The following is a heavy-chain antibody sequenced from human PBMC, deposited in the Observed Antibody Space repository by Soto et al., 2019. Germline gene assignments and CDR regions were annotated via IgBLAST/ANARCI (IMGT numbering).Heavy chain of an antibody. D-gene: IGHD2-21*02. CDR1: GDSVSSDYSH. Sequence: SETLSLTCTVSGDSVSSDYSHWTWIRQSPGKGLEWIGYIHHSGSILYNPSLKSRVTISVDTSKNQFSLHLTSVTAADTAVYFCAREDDGGDSLDVWGQGTTVTVSS. CDR2: IHHSGSI. V-gene: IGHV4-30-4*08. CDR3: AREDDGGDSLDV. J-gene: IGHJ6*02.